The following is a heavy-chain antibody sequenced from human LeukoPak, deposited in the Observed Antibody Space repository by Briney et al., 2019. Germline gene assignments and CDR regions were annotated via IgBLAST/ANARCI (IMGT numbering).Heavy chain of an antibody. CDR1: GFTFSSYA. J-gene: IGHJ4*02. Sequence: GGSLRLSCAASGFTFSSYAMSWVRQAPGKGLEWVSAISGSGGSTYYADSVKGRFTISRDNSKNTLYLQMNSLRAEDTAVYYCAKGGGYGYYYDSSGYYCDYWGQGTLVTVSS. CDR2: ISGSGGST. V-gene: IGHV3-23*01. CDR3: AKGGGYGYYYDSSGYYCDY. D-gene: IGHD3-22*01.